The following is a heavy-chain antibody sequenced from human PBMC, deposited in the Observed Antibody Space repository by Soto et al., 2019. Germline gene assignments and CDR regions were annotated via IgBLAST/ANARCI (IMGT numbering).Heavy chain of an antibody. V-gene: IGHV3-23*01. CDR3: ARRGSGSYYDY. J-gene: IGHJ4*02. D-gene: IGHD1-26*01. Sequence: EVQLLESGGGLLQPGGSLRLSCAASGFTFRSYAIRWVRKAPVKGLEWVSAISVSGGSTYYADSVKGRFTISRDNSTHTLSLHMNSLRAEDTAVYYCARRGSGSYYDYWGKGTLVTVSS. CDR2: ISVSGGST. CDR1: GFTFRSYA.